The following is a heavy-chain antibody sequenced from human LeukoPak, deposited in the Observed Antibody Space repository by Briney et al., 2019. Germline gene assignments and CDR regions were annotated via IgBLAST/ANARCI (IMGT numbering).Heavy chain of an antibody. Sequence: GGSLRLSCAASGFTFSSYSMNWVRQAPGGGLDWVSSISSSSYIYYSDSVKGRFTISRDNAKNSLYLQMNSLRAEDTAVYYWARDTMIVVDDAFDVWGQGTMVTVSS. CDR2: ISSSSYI. V-gene: IGHV3-21*01. CDR3: ARDTMIVVDDAFDV. D-gene: IGHD3-22*01. J-gene: IGHJ3*01. CDR1: GFTFSSYS.